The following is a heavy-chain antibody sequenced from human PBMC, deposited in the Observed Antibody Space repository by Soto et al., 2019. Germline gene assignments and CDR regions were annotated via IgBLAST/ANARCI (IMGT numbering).Heavy chain of an antibody. V-gene: IGHV1-69*13. Sequence: SVKVSCKASGGTFSSYAISWVRQAPGQGLEWMGGIIPIFGTANYAQKFQGRVTITADASTSTAYMELSSLRSEDTAVYYCATPGAAAGIYGMDVWGQGTTVTVSS. CDR1: GGTFSSYA. CDR2: IIPIFGTA. CDR3: ATPGAAAGIYGMDV. D-gene: IGHD6-13*01. J-gene: IGHJ6*02.